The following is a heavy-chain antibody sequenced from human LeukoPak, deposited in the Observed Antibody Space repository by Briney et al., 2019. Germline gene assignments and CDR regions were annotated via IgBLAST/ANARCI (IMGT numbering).Heavy chain of an antibody. Sequence: GGSLRLSCAASGFTFSKYWMHWVRHAPGKGLVWVSRVNGDGSTTSYADSVKGGFTISRDNAKNTLYLQMNSLRAEDTAVYYCATGNYYDSRGYYTFGHWGQGTLVTVSS. V-gene: IGHV3-74*01. CDR3: ATGNYYDSRGYYTFGH. J-gene: IGHJ1*01. CDR1: GFTFSKYW. CDR2: VNGDGSTT. D-gene: IGHD3-22*01.